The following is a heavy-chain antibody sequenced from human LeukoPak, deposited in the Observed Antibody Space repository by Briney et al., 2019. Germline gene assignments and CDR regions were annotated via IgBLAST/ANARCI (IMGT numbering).Heavy chain of an antibody. CDR1: GFTFSGYN. D-gene: IGHD6-19*01. Sequence: PGGSLRLSCAASGFTFSGYNMHWGRQAPGEGLVGLAFIHYDGNNKYYADSVKGRFTISRDNSKNTLYLQMNSLRPEDTAVYYCAKPIPAIAVAVSTRQWGQGTLVTVSS. V-gene: IGHV3-30*02. CDR3: AKPIPAIAVAVSTRQ. J-gene: IGHJ4*02. CDR2: IHYDGNNK.